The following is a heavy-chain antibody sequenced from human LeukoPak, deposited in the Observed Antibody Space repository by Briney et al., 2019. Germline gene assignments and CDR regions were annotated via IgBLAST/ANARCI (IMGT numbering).Heavy chain of an antibody. D-gene: IGHD3-16*02. V-gene: IGHV3-21*01. J-gene: IGHJ4*02. CDR3: ARGPFRLGELSLLLEFSGYYFDY. Sequence: GGSLRLSCAASGFTFSSYSMNWVRQAPGEGLEWVSSISSSSSYIYYADSVKGRFTIPRDNAKNSLYLQMNSLRAEDTAVYYCARGPFRLGELSLLLEFSGYYFDYWGQGTLVTVSS. CDR1: GFTFSSYS. CDR2: ISSSSSYI.